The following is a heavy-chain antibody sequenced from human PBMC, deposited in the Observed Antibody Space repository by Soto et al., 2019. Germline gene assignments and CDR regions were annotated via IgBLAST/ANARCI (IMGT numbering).Heavy chain of an antibody. CDR2: IKHSEST. J-gene: IGHJ6*02. CDR3: ARVSANYDFWSGRRYYYYGMDV. CDR1: GGSFSGYY. Sequence: SETLSLTCAVYGGSFSGYYWSWIRQPPGKGLEWIGEIKHSESTNYNPSLKRRVTISVDTSKHQFSLKLSSVTAADTAVYYCARVSANYDFWSGRRYYYYGMDVWGQGTTVTVSS. V-gene: IGHV4-34*01. D-gene: IGHD3-3*01.